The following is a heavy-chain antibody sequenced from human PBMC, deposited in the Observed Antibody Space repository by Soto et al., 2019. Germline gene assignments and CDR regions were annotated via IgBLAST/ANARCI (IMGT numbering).Heavy chain of an antibody. D-gene: IGHD5-18*01. V-gene: IGHV3-30*18. Sequence: AGSLRLSCAASGFTFSRYGMHWVRQAPGKGLEWVAVISYDGGDKYYADSVKGRFTISRDNSKNTLFLRMSSLRAEDTAVYYCVKDQDILAAGYHFDYWGQGSLVTVSS. CDR1: GFTFSRYG. J-gene: IGHJ4*02. CDR3: VKDQDILAAGYHFDY. CDR2: ISYDGGDK.